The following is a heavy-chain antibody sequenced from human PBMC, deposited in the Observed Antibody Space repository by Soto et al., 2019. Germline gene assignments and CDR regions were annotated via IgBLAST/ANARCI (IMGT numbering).Heavy chain of an antibody. CDR1: GYNFTNYL. D-gene: IGHD1-7*01. J-gene: IGHJ6*02. Sequence: PGDSLKISWKGSGYNFTNYLIGWVRQMPGKGLEYMGIIYPGDSDTRYSPSFQGQVTVSADKSINTAYLQWSSLKASDTAMYYCARLTTGTTSYGMDVWGQGTTVTVSS. CDR3: ARLTTGTTSYGMDV. V-gene: IGHV5-51*01. CDR2: IYPGDSDT.